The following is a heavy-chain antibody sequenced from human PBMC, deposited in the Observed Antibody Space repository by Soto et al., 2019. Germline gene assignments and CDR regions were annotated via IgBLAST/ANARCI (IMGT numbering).Heavy chain of an antibody. Sequence: SETLYLTCTVSGVSISTYYWSWIRQPPGKGLEWIGYIYYSGSTNYNPSLKSRVTISVDTSKNQFSLKLSSVTAADTAVYFCARHNRFLEWLSNPYGYYYMDVWGKGTTVT. CDR2: IYYSGST. V-gene: IGHV4-59*08. J-gene: IGHJ6*03. CDR1: GVSISTYY. CDR3: ARHNRFLEWLSNPYGYYYMDV. D-gene: IGHD3-3*01.